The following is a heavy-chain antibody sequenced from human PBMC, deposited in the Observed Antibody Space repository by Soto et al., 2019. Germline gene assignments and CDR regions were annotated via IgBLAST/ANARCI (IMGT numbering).Heavy chain of an antibody. Sequence: SETLSLTCTVSGGSISSSSYYWGWTRQPPGKGLEWIGSIYYSGSTYYNPSLKSRVTISVDTSKNQFSLKLSSVTAADTAVYYCATTYYYDSSGFDYWGQGTLVTVSS. J-gene: IGHJ4*02. D-gene: IGHD3-22*01. CDR2: IYYSGST. V-gene: IGHV4-39*01. CDR1: GGSISSSSYY. CDR3: ATTYYYDSSGFDY.